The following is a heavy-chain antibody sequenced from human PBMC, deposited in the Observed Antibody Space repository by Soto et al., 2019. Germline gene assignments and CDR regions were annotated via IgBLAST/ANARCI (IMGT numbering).Heavy chain of an antibody. V-gene: IGHV3-30*03. D-gene: IGHD1-7*01. CDR1: GFTFSSYG. J-gene: IGHJ4*02. Sequence: GGSLRLSCAASGFTFSSYGMHWVRQAPGKGLEWVAVISYDGSNKYYADSVKGRFTISRDNSKNTLYLQMNSLRAEDTAVYFCVRGTPTPGLDYWGQGTLVTVSS. CDR3: VRGTPTPGLDY. CDR2: ISYDGSNK.